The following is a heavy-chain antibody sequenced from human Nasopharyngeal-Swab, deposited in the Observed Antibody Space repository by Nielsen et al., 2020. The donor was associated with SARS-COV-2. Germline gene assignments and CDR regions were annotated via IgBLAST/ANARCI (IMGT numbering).Heavy chain of an antibody. CDR3: AKDLKPMYYDFWSGYYTDYYYYMDV. J-gene: IGHJ6*03. D-gene: IGHD3-3*01. Sequence: VRQAPGKGLEWVSTIGSIDKYKYYADSVQGRFTISRDNAKNSLFLQMNSLGAEDTAVYYCAKDLKPMYYDFWSGYYTDYYYYMDVWGKGTTVTVSS. CDR2: IGSIDKYK. V-gene: IGHV3-21*01.